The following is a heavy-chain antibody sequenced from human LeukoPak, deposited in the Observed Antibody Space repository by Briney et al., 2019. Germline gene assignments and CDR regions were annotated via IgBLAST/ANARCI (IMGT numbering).Heavy chain of an antibody. CDR1: GFTFSSSS. V-gene: IGHV3-48*04. J-gene: IGHJ6*02. CDR2: ISSSGSTI. CDR3: ASSNFDWSYYYGMDV. D-gene: IGHD3-9*01. Sequence: GGSLRLSCEASGFTFSSSSMNWVRQAPGKGLEWVSYISSSGSTIYYADSVKGRFTISRDNAKNSLYLQMNSLRAEDTAVYYCASSNFDWSYYYGMDVWGQGTTVTVSS.